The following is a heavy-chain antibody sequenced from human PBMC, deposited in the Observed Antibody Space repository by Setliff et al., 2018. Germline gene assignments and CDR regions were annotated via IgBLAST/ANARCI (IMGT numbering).Heavy chain of an antibody. D-gene: IGHD5-18*01. CDR3: AKVIGYSHGYYYHYMDV. CDR2: LYTSGST. CDR1: YGSISTYS. V-gene: IGHV4-4*08. Sequence: SETLSLTCNVSYGSISTYSWSWIRQPPGKRLEYIGYLYTSGSTKYNPSLKSRVTMSADTSKNQLSLKLTYVTAADTAIYYCAKVIGYSHGYYYHYMDVWGKGTTVTVSS. J-gene: IGHJ6*03.